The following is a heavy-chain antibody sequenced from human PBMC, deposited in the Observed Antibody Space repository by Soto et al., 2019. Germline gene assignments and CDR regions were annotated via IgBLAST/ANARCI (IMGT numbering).Heavy chain of an antibody. J-gene: IGHJ2*01. CDR3: VREAGDYDWYIDL. V-gene: IGHV1-18*01. D-gene: IGHD4-17*01. Sequence: QAPLVQSGPEVKEPGASVKVSCKASGYTFSSRGIYWVRQAPGQGLEWMGWISPHNAKTHYAQSLQGRVTLTTDTSTSTAYMDLRSLRSDDTAVYYCVREAGDYDWYIDLWGRGTPVTFSS. CDR1: GYTFSSRG. CDR2: ISPHNAKT.